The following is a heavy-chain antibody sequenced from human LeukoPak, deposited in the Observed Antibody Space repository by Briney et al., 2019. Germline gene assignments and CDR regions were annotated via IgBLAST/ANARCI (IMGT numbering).Heavy chain of an antibody. CDR2: IDQDGSRQ. CDR3: ARSLWPEDY. J-gene: IGHJ4*02. D-gene: IGHD3-10*01. V-gene: IGHV3-7*01. Sequence: GGSLRLSCAASGFAFSSYWASWVRQAQGKGLEWVANIDQDGSRQNYVDSVRGRFTISRDNAKNSVYLQMNSLRAEDTAVYYCARSLWPEDYWGPGILVTVSS. CDR1: GFAFSSYW.